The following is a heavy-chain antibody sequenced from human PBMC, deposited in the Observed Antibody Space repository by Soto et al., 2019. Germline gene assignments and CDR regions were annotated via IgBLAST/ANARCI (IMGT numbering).Heavy chain of an antibody. CDR3: ARVAVVTRGIDS. Sequence: GGSLRLSCVASGFTFSGSWLHWVRQAPGKGLVWVSRVTGDGSGANYADSVQGRFIISRDNAKNTVYLHMNSLRADNTAVYYCARVAVVTRGIDSWGQGILVTVSS. CDR1: GFTFSGSW. J-gene: IGHJ4*02. CDR2: VTGDGSGA. D-gene: IGHD6-19*01. V-gene: IGHV3-74*01.